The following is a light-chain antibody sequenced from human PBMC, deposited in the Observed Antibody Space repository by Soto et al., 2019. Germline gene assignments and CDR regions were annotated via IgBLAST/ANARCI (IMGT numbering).Light chain of an antibody. J-gene: IGKJ4*01. CDR3: LQYASEPLT. Sequence: ETVLTQSPGTLSLSPGERATLSCRASQNVAKNYLAWYQHKPGQGPRLLISGASSRATGIPDRFSGSGSGTDFTLTISRLQPEDFAVYYCLQYASEPLTFGGGTKVEI. CDR1: QNVAKNY. V-gene: IGKV3-20*01. CDR2: GAS.